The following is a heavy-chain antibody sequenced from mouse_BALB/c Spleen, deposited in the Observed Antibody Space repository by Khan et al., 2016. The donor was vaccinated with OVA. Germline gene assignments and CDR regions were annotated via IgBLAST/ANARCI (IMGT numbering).Heavy chain of an antibody. D-gene: IGHD2-4*01. J-gene: IGHJ1*01. Sequence: QIQLVQSGPGLVQPSQSLSITCTVSGFSLSSYGVHWVPQPPGKGLEWLGVIWSGGSTDYDAAFISRLNISKDNSKSQVFFTMNSLQADDTAIYYCARFYDYEGYFDVWGAGTTVTVSS. CDR2: IWSGGST. CDR1: GFSLSSYG. CDR3: ARFYDYEGYFDV. V-gene: IGHV2-4*02.